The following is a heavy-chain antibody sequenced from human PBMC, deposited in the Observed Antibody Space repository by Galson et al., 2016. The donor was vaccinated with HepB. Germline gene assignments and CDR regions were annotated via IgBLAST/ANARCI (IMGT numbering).Heavy chain of an antibody. CDR2: ISGSGDYT. CDR3: AKVGVTAYQYDILTGTFDS. V-gene: IGHV3-23*01. J-gene: IGHJ4*02. Sequence: SLRLSCAAFGFTFNSYAITWVRQAPGKGLEWVSAISGSGDYTYYTESVKGRFTISRDNSKNTLYLQMNSLRDEDTAVYYCAKVGVTAYQYDILTGTFDSWGQGTLVTVSS. D-gene: IGHD3-9*01. CDR1: GFTFNSYA.